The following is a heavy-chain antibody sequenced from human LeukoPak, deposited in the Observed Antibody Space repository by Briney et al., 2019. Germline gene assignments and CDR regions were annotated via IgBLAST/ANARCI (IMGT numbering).Heavy chain of an antibody. D-gene: IGHD5-24*01. V-gene: IGHV5-51*01. J-gene: IGHJ4*02. CDR2: IYPGDSDT. Sequence: GESLKISCKGSGYSFTSYWIGWVRQMPGKGLEWMGIIYPGDSDTRYSPSFQGQVTISADKSISTAYLQWSSLKASDTAMYYCGSARAMATIYFDYWGQGTLVTVSS. CDR3: GSARAMATIYFDY. CDR1: GYSFTSYW.